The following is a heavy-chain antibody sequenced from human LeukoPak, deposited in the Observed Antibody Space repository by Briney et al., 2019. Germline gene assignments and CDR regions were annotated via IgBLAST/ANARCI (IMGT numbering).Heavy chain of an antibody. V-gene: IGHV3-30*03. CDR3: ARASEWPLPLDI. J-gene: IGHJ3*02. CDR2: ISNDGSNK. CDR1: GFTFSSYG. D-gene: IGHD3-3*01. Sequence: GGSLRLSCAASGFTFSSYGMHWVRQAPGKGLEWVAIISNDGSNKYYTDSVKGRFTISRDNSTNTLYLQMNSLRAEDTAVYYCARASEWPLPLDIWGQGTMVTVSS.